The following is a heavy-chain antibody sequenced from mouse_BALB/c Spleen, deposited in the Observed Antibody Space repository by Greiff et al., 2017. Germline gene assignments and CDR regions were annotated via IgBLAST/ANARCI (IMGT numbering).Heavy chain of an antibody. CDR2: INSNGGST. D-gene: IGHD2-1*01. CDR1: GFTFSSYY. Sequence: EVMLVESGGGLVKLGGSLKLSCAASGFTFSSYYMSWVRQTPEKRLELVAAINSNGGSTYYPDTVKGRFTISRDNAKNTLYLQMSSLKSEDTALYYCARHGNSYAMDYWGQGTSVTVSS. V-gene: IGHV5-6-2*01. J-gene: IGHJ4*01. CDR3: ARHGNSYAMDY.